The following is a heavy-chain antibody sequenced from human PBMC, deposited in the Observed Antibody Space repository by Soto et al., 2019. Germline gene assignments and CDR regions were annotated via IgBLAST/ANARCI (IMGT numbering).Heavy chain of an antibody. V-gene: IGHV2-5*02. J-gene: IGHJ4*02. CDR3: AHVYGGYDHFDY. Sequence: QITLKESGPPLVKPTQTLTLTCTFSGFSLSTSGVGVGWIRQPPGKALEWLALIYWDDDKRYSPSLKSRLTITKDTSKIQVVLTMTNMDPVYTSTYESAHVYGGYDHFDYWGQGTLVTVSS. CDR1: GFSLSTSGVG. D-gene: IGHD5-12*01. CDR2: IYWDDDK.